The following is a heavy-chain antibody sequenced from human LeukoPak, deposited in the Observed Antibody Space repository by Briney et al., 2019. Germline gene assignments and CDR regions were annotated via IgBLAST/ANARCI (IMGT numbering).Heavy chain of an antibody. Sequence: GGSLRLSCAASGFTFSTYWMIWVRQAPGKGLEWVANIKQDGSEKYYVDSVKGRFTISRDNAKNSLYLQMNSLRAEDTAVYYCARDSAEDAFDIWGQGTMVTVSS. CDR1: GFTFSTYW. J-gene: IGHJ3*02. CDR2: IKQDGSEK. V-gene: IGHV3-7*03. CDR3: ARDSAEDAFDI.